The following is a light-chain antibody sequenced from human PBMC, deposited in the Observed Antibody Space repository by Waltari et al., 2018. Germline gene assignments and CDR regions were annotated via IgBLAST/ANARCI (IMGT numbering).Light chain of an antibody. CDR1: QGVSTY. V-gene: IGKV1-8*01. Sequence: AIRMTQSPASLSASTGDRVTISCRASQGVSTYLAWYQQKPGKAPNLLIYAASTLESGVPSKFSGSGSGTDFTLTISCLQSEDFATYYCQQYHTYPWTFGQGTKVEI. J-gene: IGKJ1*01. CDR3: QQYHTYPWT. CDR2: AAS.